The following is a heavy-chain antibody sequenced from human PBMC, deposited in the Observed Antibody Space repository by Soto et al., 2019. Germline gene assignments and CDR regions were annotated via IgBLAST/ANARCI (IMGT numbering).Heavy chain of an antibody. Sequence: ASVKVSCKASGYTFTSYAMHWVRQAPGQRLEWMGWINAGNGNTKYSQKFQGRVTITRDTSASTAYMELSSLRSEDTAVYYCARAGLASVCTAGLHFDYWGQGTLVPFCS. CDR1: GYTFTSYA. CDR3: ARAGLASVCTAGLHFDY. CDR2: INAGNGNT. J-gene: IGHJ4*02. D-gene: IGHD2-8*01. V-gene: IGHV1-3*01.